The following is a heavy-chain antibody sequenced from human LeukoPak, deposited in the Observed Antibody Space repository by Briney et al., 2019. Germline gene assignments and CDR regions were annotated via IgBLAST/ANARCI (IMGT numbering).Heavy chain of an antibody. J-gene: IGHJ4*02. CDR1: GYTFTSYG. D-gene: IGHD6-6*01. CDR3: ARVRTEYSSSSALDY. Sequence: ASVKVSCKASGYTFTSYGISWVRQAPGQGLEWMGWISAYKGNTNYAQKLQGRVTMTTDTSTSTAYMELRSLRSDDTAVYYCARVRTEYSSSSALDYWGQGTLVTVSS. CDR2: ISAYKGNT. V-gene: IGHV1-18*01.